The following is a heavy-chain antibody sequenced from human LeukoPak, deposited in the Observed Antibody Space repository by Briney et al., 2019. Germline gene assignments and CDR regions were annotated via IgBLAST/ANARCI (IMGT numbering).Heavy chain of an antibody. CDR2: TYSSGST. V-gene: IGHV4-4*07. D-gene: IGHD3-22*01. CDR1: GGSISSYY. Sequence: SETLSLTCTVSGGSISSYYWNWIRQPAGKGLEWIGRTYSSGSTNYSPSLKSRVTMSVDTSKNQFSLKLSSVTAADTAVYYCARGRSSGYYYHPWGQGTLVTVSS. CDR3: ARGRSSGYYYHP. J-gene: IGHJ5*02.